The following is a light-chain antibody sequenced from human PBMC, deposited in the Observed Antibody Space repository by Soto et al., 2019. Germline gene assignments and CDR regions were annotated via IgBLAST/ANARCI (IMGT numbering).Light chain of an antibody. CDR2: DVS. V-gene: IGLV2-11*01. CDR3: CSYGGSYTPYV. Sequence: QSALTQPRSVSGSPGQSVTISCTGTSSDVGLYNYVSWYQQHPGKAPKLIIYDVSKRPSGVPDRFSGSKSGNTASLTISGLQAEDEGEYFCCSYGGSYTPYVFGTGTK. J-gene: IGLJ1*01. CDR1: SSDVGLYNY.